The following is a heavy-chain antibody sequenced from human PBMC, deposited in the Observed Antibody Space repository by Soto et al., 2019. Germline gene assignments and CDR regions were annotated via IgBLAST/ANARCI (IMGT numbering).Heavy chain of an antibody. Sequence: HPGGSLRLSCAASGFTFSSYWMSWVRQAPGKGLEWVANIKQDGSEKYYVDSVKGRFTISRDNAKNSLYLQMNSLRAEDTAVYYCARDYRTIRGAYYDFWSGYNYYYYYGMDVWGQGTTVTVSS. V-gene: IGHV3-7*01. CDR3: ARDYRTIRGAYYDFWSGYNYYYYYGMDV. J-gene: IGHJ6*02. D-gene: IGHD3-3*01. CDR1: GFTFSSYW. CDR2: IKQDGSEK.